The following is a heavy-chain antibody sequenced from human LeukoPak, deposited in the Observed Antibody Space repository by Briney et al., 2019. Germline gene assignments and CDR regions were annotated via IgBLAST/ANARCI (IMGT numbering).Heavy chain of an antibody. CDR1: GFTFSSYW. V-gene: IGHV3-7*03. D-gene: IGHD6-6*01. Sequence: GGSLRLSCAASGFTFSSYWMSWVRQAPGKGLEWVANIKQDGSEKYYVDSVKGRFTISRDNAKNSLYLQMNSLRAEDTAVYYCARGGHIAADNWFDPWGREPWSPSPQ. CDR3: ARGGHIAADNWFDP. CDR2: IKQDGSEK. J-gene: IGHJ5*02.